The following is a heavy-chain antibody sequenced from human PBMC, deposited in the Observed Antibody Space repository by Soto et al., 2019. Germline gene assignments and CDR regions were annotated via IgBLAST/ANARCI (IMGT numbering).Heavy chain of an antibody. CDR2: IYYSGST. CDR1: GCSISSYY. V-gene: IGHV4-59*01. J-gene: IGHJ5*02. CDR3: ARESGWFDP. Sequence: PSETLSLTCTVSGCSISSYYWGWIRQPPGKGLEWIGYIYYSGSTNYNPSLKSRVTISVDTSKNQFSLKLSSVTAADTAVYYCARESGWFDPWGQGTLVTVSS.